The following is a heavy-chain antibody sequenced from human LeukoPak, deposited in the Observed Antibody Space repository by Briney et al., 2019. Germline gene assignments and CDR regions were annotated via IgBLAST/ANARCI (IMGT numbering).Heavy chain of an antibody. V-gene: IGHV1-2*02. Sequence: ASVKVSCKASGYTFTGYYMHWVRQAPGQGLERRGWINPNSGGTNYAQKFQGRVTMTRDTSISTAYMELSRLRSDDTAVYYCARADYGDYSTFDYWGQGTLVTVSS. CDR1: GYTFTGYY. CDR3: ARADYGDYSTFDY. J-gene: IGHJ4*02. CDR2: INPNSGGT. D-gene: IGHD4-17*01.